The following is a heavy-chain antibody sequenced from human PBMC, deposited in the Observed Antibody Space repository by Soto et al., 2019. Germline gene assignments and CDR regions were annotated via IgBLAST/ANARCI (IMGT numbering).Heavy chain of an antibody. CDR1: GFTFSDAW. Sequence: EVQLVESGGGLVKPGGSLRLSCVASGFTFSDAWMTWVRQPPVKGLEWVGRITTNFAGQTTAFAAPVKGRSTMSRDDSRNTVCLEMNNLKVEDTAVYYSATDSVSTFSATLTFWGEGKSVTVSS. CDR3: ATDSVSTFSATLTF. CDR2: ITTNFAGQTT. D-gene: IGHD5-12*01. V-gene: IGHV3-15*01. J-gene: IGHJ6*04.